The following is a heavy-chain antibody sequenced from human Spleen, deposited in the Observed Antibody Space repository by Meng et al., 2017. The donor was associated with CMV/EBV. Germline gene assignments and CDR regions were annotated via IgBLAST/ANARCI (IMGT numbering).Heavy chain of an antibody. CDR2: LYHSAST. CDR3: GRRYYASSRSDP. Sequence: CAVPAGTISSTSLCTCGRQVTGKGLEWIGELYHSASTNYNPSLKSRVTISVDKFKNQFSLKLGSVTAADTAVYYCGRRYYASSRSDPWGQGTLVTVSS. D-gene: IGHD2-2*01. CDR1: AGTISSTSL. V-gene: IGHV4-4*02. J-gene: IGHJ5*02.